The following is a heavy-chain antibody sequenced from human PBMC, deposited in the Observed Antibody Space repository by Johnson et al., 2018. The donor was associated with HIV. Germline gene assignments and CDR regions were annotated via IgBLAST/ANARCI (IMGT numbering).Heavy chain of an antibody. CDR1: GFTFSSYA. Sequence: VQLVESGGGVVQPGRSLRLSCAASGFTFSSYAMHWVRQAPGKGLEWVAVIWYDGSNKYYADSVKGRFTISRDNSKNTLYLQMNSLRAEDTAVYYCAREVNAFDIWGQGTVVTVSS. D-gene: IGHD3-22*01. CDR3: AREVNAFDI. V-gene: IGHV3-33*08. CDR2: IWYDGSNK. J-gene: IGHJ3*02.